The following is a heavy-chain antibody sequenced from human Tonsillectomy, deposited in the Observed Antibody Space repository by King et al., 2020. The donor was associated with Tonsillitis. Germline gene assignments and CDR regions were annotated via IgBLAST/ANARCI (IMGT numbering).Heavy chain of an antibody. Sequence: VQLQQWGAGLLKPSETLSLTCAVYGGSFSGYYWSWIRQPPGKGLEWIGEINHSGSTNYNPSLKSRVTISVDTSKNQFSLKLSSVTAADTAVYYWARGARGKYQLLTGADAFDIWGQGTMVTVSS. CDR1: GGSFSGYY. J-gene: IGHJ3*02. D-gene: IGHD2-2*01. V-gene: IGHV4-34*01. CDR2: INHSGST. CDR3: ARGARGKYQLLTGADAFDI.